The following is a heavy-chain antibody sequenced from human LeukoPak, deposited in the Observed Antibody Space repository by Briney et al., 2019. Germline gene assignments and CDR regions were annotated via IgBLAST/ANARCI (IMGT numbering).Heavy chain of an antibody. CDR3: ARDFQGGPNDP. J-gene: IGHJ5*02. CDR2: ISLSGGT. D-gene: IGHD2-15*01. V-gene: IGHV4-30-4*01. Sequence: SETLSLTCTVSGGSISSGDYYWSWIRQPPGQGLEWIGYISLSGGTYYNPPLKSRASISLDTSRNQFSLKLTSVSAADTAVYYCARDFQGGPNDPWGQGTLVTVSS. CDR1: GGSISSGDYY.